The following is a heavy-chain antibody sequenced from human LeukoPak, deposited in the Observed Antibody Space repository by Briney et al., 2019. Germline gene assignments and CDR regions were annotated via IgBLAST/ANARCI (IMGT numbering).Heavy chain of an antibody. CDR1: GGSISSSSYY. CDR3: ARLSDCSGGSCYSEFDY. J-gene: IGHJ4*02. Sequence: SETLSLTCTVSGGSISSSSYYWGWIRQPSGKGLEWIGSIYYSGSTYYNPSLKSRVTISVDTSKNQFSLKLSSVTAADTAVYYCARLSDCSGGSCYSEFDYWGQGTLVTVSS. V-gene: IGHV4-39*01. CDR2: IYYSGST. D-gene: IGHD2-15*01.